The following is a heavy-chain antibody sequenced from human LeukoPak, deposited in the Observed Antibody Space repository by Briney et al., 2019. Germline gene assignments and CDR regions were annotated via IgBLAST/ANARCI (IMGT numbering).Heavy chain of an antibody. V-gene: IGHV4-59*01. Sequence: SETLSLTCTVSGGSISSYYWSWIRQPPGKGLEWIGYIYYSGSTNYNPSLKSRVTISVDTSKNQFSLKLSSVTAADTAVYHCARAVRGANYYMDVWGKGTTVTVSS. D-gene: IGHD3-10*01. CDR3: ARAVRGANYYMDV. J-gene: IGHJ6*03. CDR2: IYYSGST. CDR1: GGSISSYY.